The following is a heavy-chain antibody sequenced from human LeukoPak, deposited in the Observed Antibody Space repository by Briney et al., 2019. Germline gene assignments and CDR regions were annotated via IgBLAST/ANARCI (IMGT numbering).Heavy chain of an antibody. CDR2: IYHSGST. V-gene: IGHV4-30-2*01. Sequence: PSETLSLTCTVSGGSISSGGYYWSWIRQPPGKGLEWIGYIYHSGSTYYNPSLKSRVTISVDRSKNQFSLKLSSVTAADTAVYYCARVGRGVRGYCSSTSCYYYYYMDVWGKGTTVTVSS. D-gene: IGHD2-2*01. CDR3: ARVGRGVRGYCSSTSCYYYYYMDV. J-gene: IGHJ6*03. CDR1: GGSISSGGYY.